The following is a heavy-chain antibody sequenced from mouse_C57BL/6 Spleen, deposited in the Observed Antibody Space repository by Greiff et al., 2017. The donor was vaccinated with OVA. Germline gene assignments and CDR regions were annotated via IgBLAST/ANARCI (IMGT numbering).Heavy chain of an antibody. CDR3: ARRGAYYYGSLYYFDY. CDR2: IDPSDSYT. V-gene: IGHV1-50*01. J-gene: IGHJ2*01. D-gene: IGHD1-1*01. CDR1: GYTFTSYW. Sequence: QVQLQQPGAELVKPGASVKLSCKASGYTFTSYWMQWVKQRPGQGLEWIGEIDPSDSYTNFNQKFKGKATLTVDTSSSTAYMQLSSLTSEDSAVYYCARRGAYYYGSLYYFDYWGQGTTLTVSS.